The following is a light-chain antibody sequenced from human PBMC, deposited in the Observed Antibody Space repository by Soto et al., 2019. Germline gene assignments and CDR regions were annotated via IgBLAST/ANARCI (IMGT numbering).Light chain of an antibody. V-gene: IGKV1-5*01. Sequence: EIQKTQSASTLSAAVGDRVSITCRASERISTWLAWYQQRPGKAPNLLIYDASTVESGVPSRFSGSGSGTEFTLTIRNLQPDDFASYYCQQYKSYSRTFGQGTKVDI. CDR2: DAS. CDR3: QQYKSYSRT. J-gene: IGKJ1*01. CDR1: ERISTW.